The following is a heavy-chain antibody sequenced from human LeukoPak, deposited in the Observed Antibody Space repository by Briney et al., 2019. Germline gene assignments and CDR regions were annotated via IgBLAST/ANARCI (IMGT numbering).Heavy chain of an antibody. CDR2: IYTSGST. D-gene: IGHD3-22*01. J-gene: IGHJ4*02. V-gene: IGHV4-61*02. CDR1: GNSISSGDNY. CDR3: ARASYSYDINGWVPFDY. Sequence: SQTLSLTCTVSGNSISSGDNYWSWIRQPAGKGLEWIGRIYTSGSTNYNPSLKSRVTISGDTSRNQFSLRLSSVTAADTAVYYCARASYSYDINGWVPFDYWGQGTLVTVSS.